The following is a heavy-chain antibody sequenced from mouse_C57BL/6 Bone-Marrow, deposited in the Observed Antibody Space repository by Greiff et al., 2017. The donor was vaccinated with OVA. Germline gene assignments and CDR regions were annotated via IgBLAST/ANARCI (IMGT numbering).Heavy chain of an antibody. CDR3: ARWGYYINYFFYAMDY. CDR2: ISSGSSTI. CDR1: GFTFSDYG. J-gene: IGHJ4*01. D-gene: IGHD2-5*01. Sequence: EVKLMESGGGLVKPGGSLKLSCAASGFTFSDYGMHWVRQAPEKGLEWVAYISSGSSTIYYADTVKGRFTISRDNAKNTLFLQMTSLRSEDTAMYYCARWGYYINYFFYAMDYWGQGTSVTVSS. V-gene: IGHV5-17*01.